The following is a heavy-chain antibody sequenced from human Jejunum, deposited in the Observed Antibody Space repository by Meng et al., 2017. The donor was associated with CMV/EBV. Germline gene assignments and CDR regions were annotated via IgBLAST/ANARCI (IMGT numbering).Heavy chain of an antibody. Sequence: QVQLQELCPRLVKPSEPLSLHCTVSGGSISTSYWTWIRQPAGKGLEWIGRIYTSGSTHYNPSLKSRVTMSVDTSKNQFSLKLSSVTAADTAVYYCARENSGYDYWGQGTLVTVSS. CDR1: GGSISTSY. CDR2: IYTSGST. CDR3: ARENSGYDY. J-gene: IGHJ4*02. V-gene: IGHV4-4*07. D-gene: IGHD5-12*01.